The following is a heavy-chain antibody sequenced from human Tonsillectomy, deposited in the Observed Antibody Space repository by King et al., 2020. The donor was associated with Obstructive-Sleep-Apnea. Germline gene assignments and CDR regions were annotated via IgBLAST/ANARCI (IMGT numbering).Heavy chain of an antibody. Sequence: VQLVESGGGLVQPGGSLRLSCAASGFTFSSYAMSCVRQAPGTGLGWVSAISGSGGSTYYADSVKGRFTMSRDKSKNTLYLQMNSLSAEDTAVYYCSKDRIAVADEYYYYGMDVWGQGTTVTVSS. CDR2: ISGSGGST. V-gene: IGHV3-23*04. J-gene: IGHJ6*02. D-gene: IGHD6-19*01. CDR1: GFTFSSYA. CDR3: SKDRIAVADEYYYYGMDV.